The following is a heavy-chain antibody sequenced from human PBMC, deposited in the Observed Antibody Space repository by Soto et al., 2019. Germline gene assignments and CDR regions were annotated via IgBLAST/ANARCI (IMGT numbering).Heavy chain of an antibody. CDR2: IYYSGST. CDR3: ARVTYGSGSHHFDY. D-gene: IGHD3-10*01. Sequence: PSETLSLTCPLSGRSISSYYWSWIRQPPGKGLEWIGYIYYSGSTNYNPSLKSRVTISVDTSKNQFSLKLSSVTAADTAVYYCARVTYGSGSHHFDYWGQGTLVTVSS. CDR1: GRSISSYY. J-gene: IGHJ4*02. V-gene: IGHV4-59*01.